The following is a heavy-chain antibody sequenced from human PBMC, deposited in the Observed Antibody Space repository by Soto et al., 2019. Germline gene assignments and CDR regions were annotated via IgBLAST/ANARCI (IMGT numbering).Heavy chain of an antibody. CDR2: IYHSGST. CDR3: RRGRLLWFGESYYFDY. J-gene: IGHJ4*02. Sequence: PSETLSLTCAFSGYSISSGYYWGWIRQPPGKGLGWIGSIYHSGSTYYNPSLKSRVTISVDTSKNQFSLKLSSVTAADTAVYYCRRGRLLWFGESYYFDYWGQGSLVTVSS. V-gene: IGHV4-38-2*01. CDR1: GYSISSGYY. D-gene: IGHD3-10*01.